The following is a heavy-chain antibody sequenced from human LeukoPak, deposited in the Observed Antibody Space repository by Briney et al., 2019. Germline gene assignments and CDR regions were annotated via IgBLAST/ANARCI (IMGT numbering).Heavy chain of an antibody. Sequence: GRSLRLSCAASGFTFDDNDMHWVRQAPGKGLEWVSGISWNSGRIGYGDSVKGRFTISRDNAKNSLYLQMNSLRAEDTAFYYCARGVGYNPGYFDYWGQGTLVTVSS. CDR2: ISWNSGRI. CDR1: GFTFDDND. D-gene: IGHD5-24*01. J-gene: IGHJ4*02. V-gene: IGHV3-9*01. CDR3: ARGVGYNPGYFDY.